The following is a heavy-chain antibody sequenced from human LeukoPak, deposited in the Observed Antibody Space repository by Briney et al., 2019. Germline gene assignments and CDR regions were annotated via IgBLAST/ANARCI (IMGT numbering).Heavy chain of an antibody. J-gene: IGHJ4*02. Sequence: PSETLSLTCTVSGGSISSYYWSWIRQPPGKGLEWIGYIYYSGSINYNPSLKSRVTISVDTSKNQFSLKLSSVTAADTAVYYCARLQWELPTSWGYFDYWGQGTLVTVYS. CDR3: ARLQWELPTSWGYFDY. CDR1: GGSISSYY. D-gene: IGHD1-26*01. CDR2: IYYSGSI. V-gene: IGHV4-59*01.